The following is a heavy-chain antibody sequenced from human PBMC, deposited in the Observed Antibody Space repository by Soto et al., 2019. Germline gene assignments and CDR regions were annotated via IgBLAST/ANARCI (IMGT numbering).Heavy chain of an antibody. J-gene: IGHJ3*02. CDR3: ARDRRQQLAWGDAFDI. Sequence: QVQLVQSGAEVKKPGSSVKVSCKASGSTFSSYAISWVRQAPGQGLEWMGGIIPIFGTANYAQKFQGRVTITADESTSTAYMELSSLRSEDTAVYYCARDRRQQLAWGDAFDIWGQGTMVTVSS. CDR2: IIPIFGTA. CDR1: GSTFSSYA. D-gene: IGHD6-13*01. V-gene: IGHV1-69*01.